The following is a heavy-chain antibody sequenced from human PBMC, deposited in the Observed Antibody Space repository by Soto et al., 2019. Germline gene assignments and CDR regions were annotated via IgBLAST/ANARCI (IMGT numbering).Heavy chain of an antibody. Sequence: SETLSLTCAVYGGSFSGYYWCWIRQPPGKGLGWMGEINHSGSTNYNPSLKSRVTISVYTSKNQFSLKLSAVTAADTAVYYCASAPYYDSWSGYYYYYYGMDVWGQGTTVTVSS. CDR1: GGSFSGYY. V-gene: IGHV4-34*01. CDR3: ASAPYYDSWSGYYYYYYGMDV. J-gene: IGHJ6*02. CDR2: INHSGST. D-gene: IGHD3-3*01.